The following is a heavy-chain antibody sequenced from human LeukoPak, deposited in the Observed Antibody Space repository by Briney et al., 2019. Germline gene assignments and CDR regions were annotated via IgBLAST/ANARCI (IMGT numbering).Heavy chain of an antibody. V-gene: IGHV3-48*03. D-gene: IGHD5-18*01. CDR2: ISSSGSTI. CDR3: AREIIQLWFAPFDY. J-gene: IGHJ4*02. CDR1: GFTFSSYE. Sequence: PGGSLRLSCAASGFTFSSYEMNWVRQAPGKGLEWVSYISSSGSTIYYADSVKGRFTISRDNAKNSLYLQMNSLRAEDTAVYYCAREIIQLWFAPFDYWGQGTLVTVSS.